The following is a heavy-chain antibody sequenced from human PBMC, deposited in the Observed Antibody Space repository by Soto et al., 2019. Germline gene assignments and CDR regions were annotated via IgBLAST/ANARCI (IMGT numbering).Heavy chain of an antibody. CDR2: IYSSGST. CDR3: TRRRVGVRGSAHMDG. V-gene: IGHV4-39*01. Sequence: SETLSLTCTVSGGSIGRSNYFWGWIRQSPGTGLEWLGTIYSSGSTYYNPSLKSRITMSLDTSKNQFSLNMGSVTAADTAGDYCTRRRVGVRGSAHMDGWXPVTTVTVSS. D-gene: IGHD3-16*01. J-gene: IGHJ6*02. CDR1: GGSIGRSNYF.